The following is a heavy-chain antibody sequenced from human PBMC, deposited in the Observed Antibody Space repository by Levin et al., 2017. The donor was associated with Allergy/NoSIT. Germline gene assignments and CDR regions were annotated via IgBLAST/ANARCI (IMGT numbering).Heavy chain of an antibody. CDR1: GGSIRSYY. V-gene: IGHV4-59*01. CDR2: IFHSGST. D-gene: IGHD4-17*01. J-gene: IGHJ3*02. CDR3: ARDYGAGAFEI. Sequence: ASETLSLTCTVSGGSIRSYYWSWIRQPPGKGLEWIGYIFHSGSTNYNPSLKSRVTISVDTSKNQFSLRLSSVTAADTAVYYCARDYGAGAFEIWGQGTMVTVSS.